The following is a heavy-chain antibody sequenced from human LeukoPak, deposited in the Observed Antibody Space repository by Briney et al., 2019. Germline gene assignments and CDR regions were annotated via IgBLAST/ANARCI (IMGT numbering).Heavy chain of an antibody. Sequence: GGSLRLSCAASGFTFSSYGMSWVRQAPGKGLEWVSAISGSGGSTYYADSVKGRFTISRDNSKNTLYLQMNSLRAEDTAVYYCAKVTPLYYYDSSGYPDAFDIWGQGTMVTVSS. CDR2: ISGSGGST. CDR1: GFTFSSYG. D-gene: IGHD3-22*01. CDR3: AKVTPLYYYDSSGYPDAFDI. J-gene: IGHJ3*02. V-gene: IGHV3-23*01.